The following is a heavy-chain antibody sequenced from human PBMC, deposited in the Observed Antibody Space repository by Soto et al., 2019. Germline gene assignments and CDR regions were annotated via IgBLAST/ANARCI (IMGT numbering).Heavy chain of an antibody. D-gene: IGHD2-2*01. CDR2: IIPIFGTA. V-gene: IGHV1-69*13. CDR1: GGTFSSYA. Sequence: SVKVSCKASGGTFSSYAISWVRQAPGQGLEWMGGIIPIFGTANYAQKFQGRVTITADESTSTAYMELSSLRSEDTAVYYCARGYCSSTSCYWFDYWGQGTLVTVSS. CDR3: ARGYCSSTSCYWFDY. J-gene: IGHJ4*02.